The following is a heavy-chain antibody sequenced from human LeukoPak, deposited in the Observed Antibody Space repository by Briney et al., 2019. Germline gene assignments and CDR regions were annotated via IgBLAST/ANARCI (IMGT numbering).Heavy chain of an antibody. CDR1: GGTFSSYA. V-gene: IGHV1-69*05. J-gene: IGHJ4*02. CDR3: ARESFGVHNPGFDY. D-gene: IGHD3-16*01. Sequence: SVKVSCMASGGTFSSYAISWVRQAPGQGLEWMGGIIPIFGTANYAQKFQGRVTITTDESTSTAYMELSSLRSEDTAVYYCARESFGVHNPGFDYWGQGTLVTVSS. CDR2: IIPIFGTA.